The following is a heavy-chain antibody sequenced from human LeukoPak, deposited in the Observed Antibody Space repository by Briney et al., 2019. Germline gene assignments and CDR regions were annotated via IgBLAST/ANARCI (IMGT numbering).Heavy chain of an antibody. J-gene: IGHJ1*01. D-gene: IGHD3-9*01. CDR2: IYSGGST. CDR3: AIPPWPTPDILTGSPLQH. V-gene: IGHV3-53*05. Sequence: GGSLRLSCAASGFTVSSNYMSWVRQAPGKGLEWVSVIYSGGSTYYADSVKGRFTISRDNSKNTLYLQMNSLRAEDTAVYYCAIPPWPTPDILTGSPLQHWGQGTLVTVSS. CDR1: GFTVSSNY.